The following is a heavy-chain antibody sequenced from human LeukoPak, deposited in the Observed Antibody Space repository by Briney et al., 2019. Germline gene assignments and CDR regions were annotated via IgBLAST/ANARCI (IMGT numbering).Heavy chain of an antibody. D-gene: IGHD3-10*01. V-gene: IGHV1-18*01. J-gene: IGHJ5*02. CDR1: GYTFTNYG. CDR3: ATTNMVRGVINYNWFDP. Sequence: ASVKVSCKTSGYTFTNYGISWVRQAPGLGLEWMGWISAYNGNTNYAQKVQGRVTMTTDTSTSTAYMELSSLRSEDTAVYYCATTNMVRGVINYNWFDPWGQGTLVTVSS. CDR2: ISAYNGNT.